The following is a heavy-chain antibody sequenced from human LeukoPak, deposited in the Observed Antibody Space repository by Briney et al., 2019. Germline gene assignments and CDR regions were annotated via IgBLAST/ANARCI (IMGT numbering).Heavy chain of an antibody. CDR2: FSDSGGNT. V-gene: IGHV3-23*01. Sequence: GGSLRLSCAASGFTFSTYAMSWVRQAPEKRLEWVSGFSDSGGNTWYADSVKGRFTISRDNSKNTLYLQMNSLRAEDTAVYYCAKVKIVGFSTFDYWGQGTLVTVSS. J-gene: IGHJ4*02. CDR3: AKVKIVGFSTFDY. D-gene: IGHD2/OR15-2a*01. CDR1: GFTFSTYA.